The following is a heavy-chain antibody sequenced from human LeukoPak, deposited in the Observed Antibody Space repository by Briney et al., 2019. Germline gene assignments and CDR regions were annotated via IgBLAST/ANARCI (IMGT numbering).Heavy chain of an antibody. Sequence: PSETLSLTCTVSGGSISSGDYYWSWIRQPPGKGLEWIGYIYYSGSTYYNPSLKSRVTISVDTSKNQFSLKLSSATAADTAVYYCARTTTTYSSSWYASDPWGQGTLVTVSS. V-gene: IGHV4-30-4*01. CDR1: GGSISSGDYY. CDR2: IYYSGST. D-gene: IGHD6-13*01. J-gene: IGHJ5*02. CDR3: ARTTTTYSSSWYASDP.